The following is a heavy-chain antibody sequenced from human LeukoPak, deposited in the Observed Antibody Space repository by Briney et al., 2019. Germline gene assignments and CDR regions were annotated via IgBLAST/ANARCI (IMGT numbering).Heavy chain of an antibody. V-gene: IGHV1-18*01. CDR3: ARLKSQQLVPYYYYGMDV. CDR1: GYTLTSYG. CDR2: ISAYNGNT. D-gene: IGHD6-13*01. J-gene: IGHJ6*02. Sequence: ASVTVSFKASGYTLTSYGISWVRQAPGQGLEWMGCISAYNGNTNYAQKLQGRVTMTTDTSTSTAYMELRSLRSDDTAVYYCARLKSQQLVPYYYYGMDVWGQGTAVTVS.